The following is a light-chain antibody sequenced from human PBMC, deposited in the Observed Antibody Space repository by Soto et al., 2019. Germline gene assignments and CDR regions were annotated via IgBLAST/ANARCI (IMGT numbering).Light chain of an antibody. J-gene: IGKJ3*01. CDR2: DTS. Sequence: EIVLTQSPATLSLSPGERATPSCRASQTVSRHLAWYQQKPGQAPRLLIYDTSNRATGIPARFSGSGSGTDFTLTISGLETEDFAVYYCQQRGNWPPGFTFGPGTTVDMK. CDR3: QQRGNWPPGFT. CDR1: QTVSRH. V-gene: IGKV3-11*01.